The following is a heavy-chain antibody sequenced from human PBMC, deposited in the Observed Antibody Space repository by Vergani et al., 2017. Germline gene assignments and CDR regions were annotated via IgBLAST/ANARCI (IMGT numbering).Heavy chain of an antibody. CDR3: AREVYGGNSVGFDP. D-gene: IGHD4-23*01. CDR1: GGSVSSGSYY. CDR2: IYYSGST. Sequence: QVQLQESGPGLVKPSETLSLPCTVSGGSVSSGSYYWSWIRQPPGKGLEWIGYIYYSGSTTYNPSLKSRVTISVDTSKNQFSLKLSSVTAADTAVYYCAREVYGGNSVGFDPWGQGTLVTVSA. V-gene: IGHV4-61*01. J-gene: IGHJ5*02.